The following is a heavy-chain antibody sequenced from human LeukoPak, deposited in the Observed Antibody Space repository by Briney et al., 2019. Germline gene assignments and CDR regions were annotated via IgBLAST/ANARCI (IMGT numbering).Heavy chain of an antibody. J-gene: IGHJ5*02. Sequence: ASVKVSCKASGYTFTSYDINWVRQAAGQGLEWMGYMNPNTGNTGYAQKFRGRVTITRDTSISTAYMELSSLRSEDTAVYYCARDPFYDSSGQNWFDPWGQGTLVTVSS. CDR2: MNPNTGNT. V-gene: IGHV1-8*01. D-gene: IGHD3-22*01. CDR1: GYTFTSYD. CDR3: ARDPFYDSSGQNWFDP.